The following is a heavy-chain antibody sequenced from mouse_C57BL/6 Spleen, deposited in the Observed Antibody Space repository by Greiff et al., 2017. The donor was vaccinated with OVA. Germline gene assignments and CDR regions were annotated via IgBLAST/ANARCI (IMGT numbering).Heavy chain of an antibody. D-gene: IGHD1-1*01. Sequence: VQLQESGPGLVAPSQSLSITCTVSGFSLTSYGVHWVRQPPGKGLEWLVVIWSDGRTTYNSALKSRLSISKDNSKTQVFLKKNSLLTYDTAMYYGARHGTYYCGSSYVGAMDDWGQGTTVTVSS. CDR2: IWSDGRT. CDR3: ARHGTYYCGSSYVGAMDD. CDR1: GFSLTSYG. J-gene: IGHJ4*01. V-gene: IGHV2-6-1*01.